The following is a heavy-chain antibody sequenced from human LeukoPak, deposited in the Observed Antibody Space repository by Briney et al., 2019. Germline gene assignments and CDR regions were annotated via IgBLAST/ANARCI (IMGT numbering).Heavy chain of an antibody. Sequence: SETLSLTCTVSGGSISSYYWSWIRQPAGKGLEWIGRIYTSGSTNYNPSLKSRVTMSVDKSKNQFSQKLSSVTAADTAVYYCARVQGQLPNFDYWGQGTLVTVSS. V-gene: IGHV4-4*07. CDR3: ARVQGQLPNFDY. D-gene: IGHD5-18*01. J-gene: IGHJ4*02. CDR1: GGSISSYY. CDR2: IYTSGST.